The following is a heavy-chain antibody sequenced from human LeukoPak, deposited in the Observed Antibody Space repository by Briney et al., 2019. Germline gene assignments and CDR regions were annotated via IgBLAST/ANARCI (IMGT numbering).Heavy chain of an antibody. CDR3: ARPMNKEATIPEPSFDY. CDR2: IYPGDSDT. Sequence: GESLKISCKGSGYSFTSYWIGWVRQMPGKGLEWMGIIYPGDSDTRYSPSFQGQVTISADKSISTAYLQWSSLKASDTAMYYCARPMNKEATIPEPSFDYWGQGTLVTVSS. D-gene: IGHD5-12*01. V-gene: IGHV5-51*01. CDR1: GYSFTSYW. J-gene: IGHJ4*02.